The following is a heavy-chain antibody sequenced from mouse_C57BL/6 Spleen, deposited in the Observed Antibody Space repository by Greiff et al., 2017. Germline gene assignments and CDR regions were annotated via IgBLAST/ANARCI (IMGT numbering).Heavy chain of an antibody. CDR1: GFTFSSYG. CDR3: AQKGQCGNYWYFDV. J-gene: IGHJ1*03. V-gene: IGHV5-6*01. D-gene: IGHD1-1*02. Sequence: EVQLVESGGDLVKPGASLKLSCAASGFTFSSYGMSWVRQTPDKRLEWVATISSGGSYTYYPDSVKGRFTISRDNAKNTLYLQMSSLKSAATAMYDCAQKGQCGNYWYFDVWGTGTTVTVSS. CDR2: ISSGGSYT.